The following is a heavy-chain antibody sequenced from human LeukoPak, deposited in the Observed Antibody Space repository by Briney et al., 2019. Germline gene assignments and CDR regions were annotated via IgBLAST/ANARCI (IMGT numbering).Heavy chain of an antibody. J-gene: IGHJ4*02. CDR3: ARSRGGGYFDY. CDR2: MSYDGSNK. V-gene: IGHV3-30-3*01. Sequence: QPGGPLRLSCAASGFTFSSYAMHWVRQAPGKGLEWVAVMSYDGSNKYYADSVKGRFTISRDNSKNTLYLQMNSLRAEDTAVYYCARSRGGGYFDYWGQGTLVTVSS. D-gene: IGHD3-10*01. CDR1: GFTFSSYA.